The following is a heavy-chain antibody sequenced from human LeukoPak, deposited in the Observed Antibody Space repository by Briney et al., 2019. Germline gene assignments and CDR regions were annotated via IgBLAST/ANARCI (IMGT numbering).Heavy chain of an antibody. CDR2: IYYSGST. CDR1: GGSIRSYY. V-gene: IGHV4-59*12. CDR3: AKDLIVVVITGWGFDY. Sequence: SETLSLTCTVSGGSIRSYYWSWIRQPPGKGLEWIGYIYYSGSTNYNPSLKSRVTISVDTSKDQFSLKVSSVTAADTAVYYCAKDLIVVVITGWGFDYWGQGTLVTVSS. D-gene: IGHD3-22*01. J-gene: IGHJ4*02.